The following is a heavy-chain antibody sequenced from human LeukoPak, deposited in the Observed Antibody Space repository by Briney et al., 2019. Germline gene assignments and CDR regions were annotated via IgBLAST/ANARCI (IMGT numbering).Heavy chain of an antibody. CDR3: AREGKYVVGATSSPDAFDI. J-gene: IGHJ3*02. CDR1: GYTFTGYY. D-gene: IGHD1-26*01. CDR2: INPNSGGT. V-gene: IGHV1-2*02. Sequence: ASVKVSCKASGYTFTGYYMHWVRQAPGQGLEWMGWINPNSGGTNYAQKFQGRVTMTRDTSISTAYMGLSRLRSDDTAVYYCAREGKYVVGATSSPDAFDIWGQGTMVTVSS.